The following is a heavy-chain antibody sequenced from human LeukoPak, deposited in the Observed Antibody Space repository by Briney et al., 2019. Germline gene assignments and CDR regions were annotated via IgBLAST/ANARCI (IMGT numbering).Heavy chain of an antibody. CDR1: GGSFSGYY. V-gene: IGHV4-34*01. Sequence: PSETLSLTCAVYGGSFSGYYWSWIRQPPGKGLEGIGEINHSGSTNYNPSLKSRVTISVDTSKNKFSLKLSSVTAADTAVYYCARVLVLTYDYYDYRMDVWGQGTTVTVYS. D-gene: IGHD2-15*01. CDR3: ARVLVLTYDYYDYRMDV. J-gene: IGHJ6*02. CDR2: INHSGST.